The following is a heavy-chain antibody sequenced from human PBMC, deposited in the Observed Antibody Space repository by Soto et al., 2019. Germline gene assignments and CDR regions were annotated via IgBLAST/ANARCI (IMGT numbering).Heavy chain of an antibody. CDR2: INAGNGNT. V-gene: IGHV1-3*01. J-gene: IGHJ4*02. CDR3: AREAVVAASGFDY. Sequence: ASVKVSCKASGYTFTSYAMHWVRQAPGQRLEWMGWINAGNGNTKYSQKFQGRVTITRDISASTAYMELSSLRSEDTAVYYCAREAVVAASGFDYWGQGTLVTVSS. D-gene: IGHD2-15*01. CDR1: GYTFTSYA.